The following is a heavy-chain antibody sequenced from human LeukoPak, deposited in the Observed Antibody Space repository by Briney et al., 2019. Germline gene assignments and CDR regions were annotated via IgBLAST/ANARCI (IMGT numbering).Heavy chain of an antibody. J-gene: IGHJ4*02. Sequence: ASVKVSCKASGYTFTSYGISWVRQAPGQGLEWMGWISAYNGNTNYAQKPQGRVTMTTDTSTSTAYMELRSLRSDDTAVYYCARDFVWYVVVPAAHRFDYWGQGTLVTVSS. D-gene: IGHD2-2*01. V-gene: IGHV1-18*01. CDR3: ARDFVWYVVVPAAHRFDY. CDR1: GYTFTSYG. CDR2: ISAYNGNT.